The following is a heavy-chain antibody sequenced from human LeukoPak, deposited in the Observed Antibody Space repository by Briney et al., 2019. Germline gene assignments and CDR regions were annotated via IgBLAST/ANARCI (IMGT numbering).Heavy chain of an antibody. D-gene: IGHD3-3*01. CDR1: GFTFSSYA. V-gene: IGHV3-7*01. J-gene: IGHJ4*01. CDR3: AGGPGFLIDC. Sequence: GGSLRLSCAASGFTFSSYAMSWVRRAPGKGLEWIANINQNGNEKHYLDSMKGRLTISRDNANNLVFLQMNSLTIEDTAVYYCAGGPGFLIDCWGHGTLVTVSS. CDR2: INQNGNEK.